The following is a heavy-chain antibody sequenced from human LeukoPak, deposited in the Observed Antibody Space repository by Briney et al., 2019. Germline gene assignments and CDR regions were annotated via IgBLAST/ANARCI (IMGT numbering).Heavy chain of an antibody. J-gene: IGHJ4*02. D-gene: IGHD3-22*01. CDR3: ARDKGVYYDSSGYYT. CDR1: GYTFTGYY. Sequence: ASVKVSCKASGYTFTGYYMHWVRQAPGQGLEWMGWINPNSGGTNYAQKFRGRVTMTRDTSISTAYMELSRLRSDDTAVYYCARDKGVYYDSSGYYTGGQGTLVTVSS. V-gene: IGHV1-2*02. CDR2: INPNSGGT.